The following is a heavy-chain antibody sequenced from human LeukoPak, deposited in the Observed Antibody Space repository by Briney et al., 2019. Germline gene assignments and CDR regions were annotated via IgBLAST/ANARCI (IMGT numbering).Heavy chain of an antibody. V-gene: IGHV4-31*03. D-gene: IGHD3-16*01. CDR2: MDYGGSP. J-gene: IGHJ4*02. CDR1: GGSIASGGHY. Sequence: PSQTPSLTCTVSGGSIASGGHYWSWIRQHPETGLQWVGYMDYGGSPYYNPSLTRRLIISLDTSKNQFSLELSSVTAADTAMYYCASRSARPEGYFDYWGQGILVTVPS. CDR3: ASRSARPEGYFDY.